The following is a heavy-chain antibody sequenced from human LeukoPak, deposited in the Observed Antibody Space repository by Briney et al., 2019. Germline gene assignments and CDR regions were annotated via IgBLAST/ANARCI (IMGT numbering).Heavy chain of an antibody. CDR3: AKGILGGGLVH. J-gene: IGHJ4*02. V-gene: IGHV3-11*01. CDR1: GFIFGDYY. Sequence: GGSLRLSCAASGFIFGDYYMTWIRQAPRRGLEWVSYISNTGDVTKYADSVKGRFTISRDNAKNSLYLEMNALRVEDTASYFCAKGILGGGLVHWGQGSLVTVSS. CDR2: ISNTGDVT. D-gene: IGHD2/OR15-2a*01.